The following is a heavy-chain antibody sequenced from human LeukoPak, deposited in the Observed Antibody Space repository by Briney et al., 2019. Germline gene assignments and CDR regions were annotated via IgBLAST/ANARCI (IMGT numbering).Heavy chain of an antibody. V-gene: IGHV3-48*01. J-gene: IGHJ4*02. CDR3: ARVPLYSSSWYDY. CDR2: ISSTSSTI. CDR1: GFTFSSYS. Sequence: GGSLRLSCAASGFTFSSYSMNWVRQAPGKGLEWVSYISSTSSTIYYADSVKGRFTISRDNAKSSLYLQMNSLRAEDTAVYYCARVPLYSSSWYDYWGQGTVVTVSS. D-gene: IGHD6-13*01.